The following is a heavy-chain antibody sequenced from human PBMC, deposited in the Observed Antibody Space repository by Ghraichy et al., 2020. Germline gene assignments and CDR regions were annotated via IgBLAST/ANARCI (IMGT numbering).Heavy chain of an antibody. CDR1: GFSLSTSGVG. D-gene: IGHD6-13*01. V-gene: IGHV2-5*02. CDR2: IYWDDDK. J-gene: IGHJ6*03. CDR3: AHRRKEQLVLSYYYYYMDV. Sequence: SGPTLVKPTQTLTLTCTFSGFSLSTSGVGVGWIRQPPGKALEWLALIYWDDDKRYSPSLKSRLTITKDTSKNQVVLIMTNMDPVDTATYYCAHRRKEQLVLSYYYYYMDVWGKGTTVTVSS.